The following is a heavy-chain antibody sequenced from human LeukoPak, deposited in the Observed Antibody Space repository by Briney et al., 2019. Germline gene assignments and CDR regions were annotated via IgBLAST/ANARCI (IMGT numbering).Heavy chain of an antibody. Sequence: PGGSLRLSCAASGFTFSSYSMNWVRQAPGKGLEWVSYISSSSSTIYYADSVKGRFTISRDNAKNSLYLQMNSLRAEDTAVYYCARGPKSLLEGGSYDYYYYMDVWGKGTTVTVSS. CDR2: ISSSSSTI. CDR1: GFTFSSYS. CDR3: ARGPKSLLEGGSYDYYYYMDV. J-gene: IGHJ6*03. D-gene: IGHD1-26*01. V-gene: IGHV3-48*01.